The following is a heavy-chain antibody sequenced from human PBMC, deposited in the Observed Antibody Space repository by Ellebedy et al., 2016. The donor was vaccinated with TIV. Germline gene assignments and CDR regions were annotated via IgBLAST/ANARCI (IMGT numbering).Heavy chain of an antibody. CDR3: AAGSSGYYYFDY. Sequence: GESLKISXAASGFTFSDYYMSWIRQAPGKGLEWVSYISSSSSYTNYADSVKGRFTISRDNAKNSLYLQMNSLRAEDTAVYYCAAGSSGYYYFDYWGQGTLVTVSS. J-gene: IGHJ4*02. CDR2: ISSSSSYT. V-gene: IGHV3-11*06. CDR1: GFTFSDYY. D-gene: IGHD3-22*01.